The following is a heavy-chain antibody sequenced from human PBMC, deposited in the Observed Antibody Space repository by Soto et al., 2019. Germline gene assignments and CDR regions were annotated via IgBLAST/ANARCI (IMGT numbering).Heavy chain of an antibody. V-gene: IGHV3-23*01. CDR1: GFTFSSYV. CDR2: ISGSGTNT. D-gene: IGHD5-12*01. CDR3: AKDNSPYSGYNSFDY. J-gene: IGHJ4*02. Sequence: EVRLLESGGGLIQPGGSLRLSCAASGFTFSSYVMSWVRQAPGTGLECVSGISGSGTNTYYADSVKGRFTISRDNSKNTLYLQMTSLRAEDTAEYYCAKDNSPYSGYNSFDYWGEGTLVTVSS.